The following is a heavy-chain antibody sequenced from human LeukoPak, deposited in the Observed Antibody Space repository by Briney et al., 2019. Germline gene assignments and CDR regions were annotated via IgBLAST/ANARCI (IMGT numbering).Heavy chain of an antibody. CDR3: AREVPDWRLFLDYPRVYYYYMDV. Sequence: PSEPLSLTCTVSGGSISSGDYYWRWIRQPPGKGLEWIRYLYYSGSTNYNPSLKSRVTISVDTSKNQFSLKLSSVTAADTAVYYCAREVPDWRLFLDYPRVYYYYMDVWGKGTTVTVSS. CDR2: LYYSGST. V-gene: IGHV4-61*08. D-gene: IGHD2/OR15-2a*01. CDR1: GGSISSGDYY. J-gene: IGHJ6*03.